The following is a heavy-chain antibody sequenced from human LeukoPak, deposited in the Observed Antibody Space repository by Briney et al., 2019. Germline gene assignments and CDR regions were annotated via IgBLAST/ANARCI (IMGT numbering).Heavy chain of an antibody. CDR2: INSDGSST. CDR1: ELTFSTYW. CDR3: ARDAFGVDKSPF. D-gene: IGHD3-3*01. V-gene: IGHV3-74*01. J-gene: IGHJ4*02. Sequence: GGSLRLSCAASELTFSTYWMHWVRQAPGKGLVWVSRINSDGSSTSYADSVKGRFTISRDNAKNTLYLQMNSLRAEDTAVYYCARDAFGVDKSPFWGQGTLVTVSS.